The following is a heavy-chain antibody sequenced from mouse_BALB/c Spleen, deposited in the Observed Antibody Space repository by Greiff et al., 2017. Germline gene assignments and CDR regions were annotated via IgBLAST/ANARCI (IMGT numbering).Heavy chain of an antibody. CDR1: GFNIKDYY. D-gene: IGHD1-1*02. CDR2: IDPENGNT. V-gene: IGHV14-1*02. CDR3: ARDYAPMDS. Sequence: EVQLQQSGAELVRPGALVKLSCKASGFNIKDYYMHWVKQRPEQGLEWIGWIDPENGNTIYDPKFQGKASITADTSSNTAYLQLSSLTSEDTAVYYCARDYAPMDSWGHGTSVTVSP. J-gene: IGHJ4*01.